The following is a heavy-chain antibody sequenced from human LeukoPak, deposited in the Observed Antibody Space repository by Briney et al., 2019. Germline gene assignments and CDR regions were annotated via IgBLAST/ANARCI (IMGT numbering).Heavy chain of an antibody. CDR2: IKSKTDGGTT. J-gene: IGHJ2*01. D-gene: IGHD1-26*01. V-gene: IGHV3-15*01. CDR3: TTQRRELHPNYWYFDL. Sequence: PGGSLRLSCAASGFTFSNAWMSWVRQAPGKGLEWVGRIKSKTDGGTTDYAAPVKGRFTISRDDSKNTLYLQMNSLKTEDTAVYYCTTQRRELHPNYWYFDLWGRGTLVTVSS. CDR1: GFTFSNAW.